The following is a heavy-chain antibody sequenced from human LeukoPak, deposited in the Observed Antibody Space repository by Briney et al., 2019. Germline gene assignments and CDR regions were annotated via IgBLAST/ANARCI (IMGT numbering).Heavy chain of an antibody. CDR1: GGSISSSSYC. J-gene: IGHJ4*02. V-gene: IGHV4-61*05. CDR2: IHYRGST. CDR3: ARGGSWSDFDF. D-gene: IGHD2-15*01. Sequence: SETLSLTCTVSGGSISSSSYCWGWIRQTPGKGLEWIGYIHYRGSTNYNPSLKSRVTMSVDTSKNQYYLSLTSVTSADTAVYYCARGGSWSDFDFWGRGTLVTVSS.